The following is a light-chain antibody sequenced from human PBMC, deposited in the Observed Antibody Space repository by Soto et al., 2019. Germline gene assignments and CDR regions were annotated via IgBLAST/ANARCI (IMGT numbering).Light chain of an antibody. CDR1: TSNFASSY. V-gene: IGLV1-51*01. CDR2: DNN. J-gene: IGLJ2*01. Sequence: QSVLTPPPSVSAAGGQRVTISCSGSTSNFASSYVSWYQRLPGTAPRLLIYDNNKRASGIPDRFSGSKSGTAATLDITGLQTGDEGDYYCGAWDHGLGAGLFGGGTKLTVL. CDR3: GAWDHGLGAGL.